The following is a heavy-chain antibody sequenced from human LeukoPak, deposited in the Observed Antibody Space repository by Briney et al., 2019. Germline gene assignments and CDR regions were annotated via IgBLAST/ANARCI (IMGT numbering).Heavy chain of an antibody. CDR3: ARDRRGSGYDIAFDY. Sequence: GGSLRLSCAASGFTFSDYYMSWIRQAPGKGLEWVSYISGSSDYTSYADSVKGRLTISRDNAKNSLYLQMNSLRAEDTAVYYCARDRRGSGYDIAFDYWGQGTLVTVSS. CDR1: GFTFSDYY. D-gene: IGHD5-12*01. CDR2: ISGSSDYT. J-gene: IGHJ4*02. V-gene: IGHV3-11*05.